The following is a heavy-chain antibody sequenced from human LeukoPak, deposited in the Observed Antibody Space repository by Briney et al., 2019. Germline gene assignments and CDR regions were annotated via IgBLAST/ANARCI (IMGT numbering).Heavy chain of an antibody. J-gene: IGHJ3*02. V-gene: IGHV4-39*01. CDR1: GDSISRSLYY. Sequence: ASETQSLTCTVSGDSISRSLYYWGWIRQPPGKGLEWIGTIYYSGSTYYNPSLKSRVTISVDTSKNQFSLKLTSVTAADTAVYYCARSYGGHSVCDAFDIWGQGTMVTVSS. CDR2: IYYSGST. D-gene: IGHD4-23*01. CDR3: ARSYGGHSVCDAFDI.